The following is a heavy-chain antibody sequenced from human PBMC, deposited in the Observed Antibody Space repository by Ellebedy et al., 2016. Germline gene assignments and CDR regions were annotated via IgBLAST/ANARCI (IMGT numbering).Heavy chain of an antibody. CDR3: ARDNRVTTWYY. V-gene: IGHV4-59*01. J-gene: IGHJ4*02. D-gene: IGHD4-17*01. CDR1: GASMNYNY. Sequence: SETLSLTCDVSGASMNYNYWSWVRQPPGKGLEWIGYIYYSGSTNYNPSLKSRVTISVDTSKNQFSLKLSSVTAADTAVYYCARDNRVTTWYYWGQGTLVTVSS. CDR2: IYYSGST.